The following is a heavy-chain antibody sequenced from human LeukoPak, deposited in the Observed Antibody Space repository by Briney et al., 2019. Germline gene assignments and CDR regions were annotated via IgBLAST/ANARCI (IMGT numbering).Heavy chain of an antibody. J-gene: IGHJ5*02. CDR1: GYTFTSYG. CDR3: ARDWGSSSWYRWFDP. V-gene: IGHV1-18*01. D-gene: IGHD6-13*01. CDR2: ISAYNGNT. Sequence: GASVKVSCKVSGYTFTSYGISWVRQAPGRGLEWMGWISAYNGNTNYAQKLQGRVTMTTDTSTSTAYMELRSLRSDDTAVYYCARDWGSSSWYRWFDPWGQGTLVTVSS.